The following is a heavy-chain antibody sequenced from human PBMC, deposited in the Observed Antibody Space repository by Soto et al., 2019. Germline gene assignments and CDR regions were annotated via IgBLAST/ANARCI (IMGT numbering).Heavy chain of an antibody. CDR2: IYYSGST. D-gene: IGHD1-26*01. Sequence: PSETLSLTCTVSGGSISSSSYYWGWIRQPPGKGLEWIGSIYYSGSTYYNPSLKSRVTISVDTSKNQFSLKLSSVTAADTAVYYCARIRVGATTRTLDYWGQGTLVTVSS. V-gene: IGHV4-39*07. CDR3: ARIRVGATTRTLDY. CDR1: GGSISSSSYY. J-gene: IGHJ4*02.